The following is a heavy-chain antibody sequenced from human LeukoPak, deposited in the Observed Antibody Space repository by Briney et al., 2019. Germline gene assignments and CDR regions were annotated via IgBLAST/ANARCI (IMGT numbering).Heavy chain of an antibody. V-gene: IGHV1-69*04. CDR3: ASYSSGYSLGYFDY. D-gene: IGHD3-22*01. Sequence: SVKVSCKASGGTFSSYAISWVRQAPGQGLEWMGRIIPILGIANYAQKFQGRVTITADKSTSTAYMELSSLRSEDTAVYYCASYSSGYSLGYFDYWGQGTLVTVSS. CDR1: GGTFSSYA. CDR2: IIPILGIA. J-gene: IGHJ4*02.